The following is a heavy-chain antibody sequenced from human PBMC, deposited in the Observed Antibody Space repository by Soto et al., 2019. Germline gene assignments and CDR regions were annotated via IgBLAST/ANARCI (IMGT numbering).Heavy chain of an antibody. CDR3: AKSGSSGWYGWFDP. CDR2: IYWNDDK. CDR1: GFSLRASGVG. Sequence: SGPTLVNPTQTLTLTCIFSGFSLRASGVGVGWIRQPPGKALEWLGFIYWNDDKRYSPSLKSRLTITKDTSKNQVVLTMTNMDPVDTATYYCAKSGSSGWYGWFDPWGKGTLVTVSS. J-gene: IGHJ5*02. V-gene: IGHV2-5*01. D-gene: IGHD6-19*01.